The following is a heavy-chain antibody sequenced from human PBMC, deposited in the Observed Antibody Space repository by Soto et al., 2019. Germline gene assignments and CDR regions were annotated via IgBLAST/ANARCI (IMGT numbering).Heavy chain of an antibody. CDR1: RYNLSKYL. D-gene: IGHD6-13*01. CDR3: ARHNRYSSTWFEGWFDP. Sequence: GGALKNSCQGSRYNLSKYLGGRVRPIPRGGLEWMGIIHPGDSDTRYSPFFQGQVTISADKSISTAYLQWSSLKASDTAMYYCARHNRYSSTWFEGWFDPWGQGTLVTVSS. CDR2: IHPGDSDT. J-gene: IGHJ5*02. V-gene: IGHV5-51*01.